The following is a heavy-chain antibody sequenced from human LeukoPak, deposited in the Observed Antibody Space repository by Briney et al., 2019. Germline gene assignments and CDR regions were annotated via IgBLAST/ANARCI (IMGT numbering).Heavy chain of an antibody. CDR1: GFTFSSYW. CDR3: ARDTLGEGEDANYAVYYFDY. V-gene: IGHV3-7*01. Sequence: GGSLRLSCAASGFTFSSYWMSWVRQAPGKGLEWVANIKQDGSEKYYVDSVKGRFTISRDNAKNSLDLQMNSLRADDTAFYYCARDTLGEGEDANYAVYYFDYWGQGTLVTVSS. J-gene: IGHJ4*02. CDR2: IKQDGSEK. D-gene: IGHD4/OR15-4a*01.